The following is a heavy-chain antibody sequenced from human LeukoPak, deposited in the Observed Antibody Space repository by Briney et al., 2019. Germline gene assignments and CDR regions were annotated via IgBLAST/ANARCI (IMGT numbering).Heavy chain of an antibody. CDR1: GASISTYY. CDR2: IYYSGNT. Sequence: SETLSLTCTVPGASISTYYWSWVRQPPGKGLEWIGYIYYSGNTNYNPSLKSRVTISVDTSKNQLSLRLNSVTAADTAVYYCARVQGMSGYFLIDLWGQGTLVTVSS. J-gene: IGHJ5*02. CDR3: ARVQGMSGYFLIDL. V-gene: IGHV4-59*01. D-gene: IGHD3-3*01.